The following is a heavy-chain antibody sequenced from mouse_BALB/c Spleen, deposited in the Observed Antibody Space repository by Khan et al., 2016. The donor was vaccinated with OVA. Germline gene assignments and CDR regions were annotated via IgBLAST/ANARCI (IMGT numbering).Heavy chain of an antibody. D-gene: IGHD2-1*01. CDR3: VRVYFGYFDY. CDR2: ISSGGSLT. CDR1: GFTFSSYA. Sequence: EVELVESGGGLVKPGGSLKVSCAASGFTFSSYAMSWVRQTPEKRLEWVATISSGGSLTYYPDSVQGRFTISRDNGKNTLYLLMSSLRSEDTAMYYCVRVYFGYFDYWDQGTTLTVSS. V-gene: IGHV5-9-3*01. J-gene: IGHJ2*01.